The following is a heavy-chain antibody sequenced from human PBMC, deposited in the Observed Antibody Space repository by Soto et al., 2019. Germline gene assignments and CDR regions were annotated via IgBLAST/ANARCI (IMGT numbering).Heavy chain of an antibody. V-gene: IGHV3-21*01. Sequence: EVQLVESGGGLVKPGGSLRLSCAASGFTFSSYSMNWVRQAPGKGLEWVSSISSSSSYIYYADSVKGRFTISRDNAKNSLYLQMNSLRAEDTAVYYCARDVPGYSSGWYPYYYYGMDVWGQGTTVTVSS. CDR1: GFTFSSYS. D-gene: IGHD6-19*01. CDR2: ISSSSSYI. J-gene: IGHJ6*02. CDR3: ARDVPGYSSGWYPYYYYGMDV.